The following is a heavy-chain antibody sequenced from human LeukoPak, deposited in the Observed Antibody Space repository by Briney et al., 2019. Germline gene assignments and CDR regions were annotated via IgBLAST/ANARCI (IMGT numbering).Heavy chain of an antibody. V-gene: IGHV1-45*02. D-gene: IGHD1-26*01. Sequence: GSSVKVPCKASGYTCTYRYLHWVRQAPGQALEWMGWITPFNGNTNYAQKFQDRVTITRDRSMSTAYMELSSLRSEDTAMYYCARSGVGVGSYGAFDIWGQGTMVTVSS. CDR1: GYTCTYRY. CDR2: ITPFNGNT. J-gene: IGHJ3*02. CDR3: ARSGVGVGSYGAFDI.